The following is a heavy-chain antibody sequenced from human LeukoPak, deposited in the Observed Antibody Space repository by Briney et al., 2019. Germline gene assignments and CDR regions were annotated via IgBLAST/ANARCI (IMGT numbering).Heavy chain of an antibody. CDR3: ARDSLGCSSTSCYAQYYFDY. D-gene: IGHD2-2*01. CDR1: GGTFSSYA. CDR2: IIPIFGTA. Sequence: ASVKVSCKASGGTFSSYAISWVRQAPGHGLEWMGGIIPIFGTANYAQKFQGRVTITADESTSTAYMELSSLRSEDTAVYYCARDSLGCSSTSCYAQYYFDYWGQGTLVTVSS. V-gene: IGHV1-69*01. J-gene: IGHJ4*02.